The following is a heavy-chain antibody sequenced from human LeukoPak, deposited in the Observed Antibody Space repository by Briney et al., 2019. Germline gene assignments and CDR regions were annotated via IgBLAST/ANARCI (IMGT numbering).Heavy chain of an antibody. V-gene: IGHV1-2*02. J-gene: IGHJ6*03. CDR2: INPNNGGT. CDR3: ARERSLWFGELLHYYYYMDV. CDR1: GYTFTGYY. D-gene: IGHD3-10*01. Sequence: GASVKVSCKASGYTFTGYYMHWVRQAPAQGLEWMGWINPNNGGTNYAQKFQGRVTMSRDTSISTAYMELSRLRSADTAVYYCARERSLWFGELLHYYYYMDVWGKGTTVTISS.